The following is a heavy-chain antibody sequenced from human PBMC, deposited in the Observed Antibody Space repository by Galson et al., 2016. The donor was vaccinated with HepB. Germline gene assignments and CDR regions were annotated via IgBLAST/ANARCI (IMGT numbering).Heavy chain of an antibody. D-gene: IGHD4-11*01. J-gene: IGHJ6*02. Sequence: SETLSLTCAVSGGSISSINWWTSVRQSPGTGLEWIGEIHQSGTTSNNPSLKSRVTLSVDKSKNQFSLKLTSVTAADTAAYYCARGKSGPTAYGMDAWGQGTTVTVSS. CDR2: IHQSGTT. V-gene: IGHV4-4*02. CDR1: GGSISSINW. CDR3: ARGKSGPTAYGMDA.